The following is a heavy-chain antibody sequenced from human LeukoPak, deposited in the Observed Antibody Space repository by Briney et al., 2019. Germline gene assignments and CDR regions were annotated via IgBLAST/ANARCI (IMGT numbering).Heavy chain of an antibody. V-gene: IGHV4-34*01. D-gene: IGHD3-10*01. CDR2: INHSGST. J-gene: IGHJ4*02. CDR3: ARNYYGSGSIFDY. Sequence: NPSETLSLTCAVYGGSFSGYYWSWIRQPPGKGLEWIGEINHSGSTNYNPSLKSRVTISVDTSKNQFSLKLSSVTAADTAVYYCARNYYGSGSIFDYWGQGTLVTVSS. CDR1: GGSFSGYY.